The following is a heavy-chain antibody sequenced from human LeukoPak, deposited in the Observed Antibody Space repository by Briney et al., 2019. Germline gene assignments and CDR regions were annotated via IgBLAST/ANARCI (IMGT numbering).Heavy chain of an antibody. D-gene: IGHD6-13*01. CDR2: IYYSGST. CDR1: GGSISSGGYY. Sequence: SQTLSLTCTVSGGSISSGGYYWSWIRQHPGKGLEWIGYIYYSGSTYYNPSLKSRVTISVDTSKNQFSLKLSSVTAADTAVYYCARESSSWGYYYYFMDVWGKGTTVTVSS. V-gene: IGHV4-31*03. J-gene: IGHJ6*03. CDR3: ARESSSWGYYYYFMDV.